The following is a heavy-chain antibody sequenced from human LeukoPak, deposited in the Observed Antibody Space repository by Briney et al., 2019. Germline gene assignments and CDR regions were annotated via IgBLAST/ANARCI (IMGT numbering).Heavy chain of an antibody. CDR2: INPNSGGT. Sequence: ASVKVSCKASGYTFTGYYMHWVRQAPGQGLEWMGWINPNSGGTNYAQKFQGRVTITADESTSTAYMELSSLRSEDTAVYYCARYCSSTSCYPFDYWGQGTLVTVSS. CDR1: GYTFTGYY. CDR3: ARYCSSTSCYPFDY. D-gene: IGHD2-2*01. V-gene: IGHV1-2*02. J-gene: IGHJ4*02.